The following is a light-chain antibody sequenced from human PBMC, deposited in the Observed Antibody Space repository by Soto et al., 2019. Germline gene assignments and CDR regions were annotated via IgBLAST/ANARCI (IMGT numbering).Light chain of an antibody. V-gene: IGKV3-15*01. J-gene: IGKJ3*01. CDR1: QTLRTK. Sequence: IVLTQSPGTLSVSPGERVILSCRASQTLRTKLAWYQQKPGQAPRLLIYGGFTRATGIPARFSGSGSGTEFNLTINSLQSEDFAIYYCQQHNAWPLTFGPGTKLDLK. CDR3: QQHNAWPLT. CDR2: GGF.